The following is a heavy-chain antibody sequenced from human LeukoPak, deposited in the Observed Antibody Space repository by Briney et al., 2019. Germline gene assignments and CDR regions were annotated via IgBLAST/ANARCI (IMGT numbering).Heavy chain of an antibody. CDR2: INPNSGGT. Sequence: ASVKVSCKASGYTFTGYYIHWVRQAPGQGLEWMGRINPNSGGTNHAQKFQGRVTMTRDTSISTAYMEVSRLRSDDTAVYYCAREFTAMAAFDYWGQGTLVTVSS. CDR1: GYTFTGYY. V-gene: IGHV1-2*06. CDR3: AREFTAMAAFDY. D-gene: IGHD5-18*01. J-gene: IGHJ4*02.